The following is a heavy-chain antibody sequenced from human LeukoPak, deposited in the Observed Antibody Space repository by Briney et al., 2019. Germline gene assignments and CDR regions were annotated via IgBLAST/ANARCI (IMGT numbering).Heavy chain of an antibody. Sequence: PGGSLRLSCTASGFTFGDYAMSWVRQAPGKGLEWVGFIRSKAYGGTTEYVASVKGRFTISRDDSKSIAYLQMNSLKTEDTAVYYCTSSLWFGELMPYWGQGTLVTVSS. CDR1: GFTFGDYA. J-gene: IGHJ4*02. CDR3: TSSLWFGELMPY. D-gene: IGHD3-10*01. CDR2: IRSKAYGGTT. V-gene: IGHV3-49*04.